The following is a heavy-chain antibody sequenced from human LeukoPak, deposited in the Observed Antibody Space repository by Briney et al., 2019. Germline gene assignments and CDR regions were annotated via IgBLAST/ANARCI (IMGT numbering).Heavy chain of an antibody. CDR3: AKDARLIHLWSIVYYYYYMDV. Sequence: PGGSLRLSCAASGFTFDGHAMHWVRQAPGKGLEWVSVISGDGDRTYYADSVKGRFTVSRDNSKNSLYLQLNNLRSEDTALYYCAKDARLIHLWSIVYYYYYMDVWGKGTAVTVSS. V-gene: IGHV3-43*02. J-gene: IGHJ6*03. CDR1: GFTFDGHA. CDR2: ISGDGDRT. D-gene: IGHD5-18*01.